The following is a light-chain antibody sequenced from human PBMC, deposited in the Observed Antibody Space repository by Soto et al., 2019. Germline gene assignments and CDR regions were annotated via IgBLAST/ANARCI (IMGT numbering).Light chain of an antibody. CDR1: SSDVGGYNY. Sequence: QSALTQPASVSGSPGQSITISCTGTSSDVGGYNYVCWYQQHPGKAPKLMIYEVSNRPSGVSNRFSGSKSGNTASLTISGLQAEDEADYYCSSYTSSSIDYVFGTGTKVTVL. J-gene: IGLJ1*01. CDR3: SSYTSSSIDYV. CDR2: EVS. V-gene: IGLV2-14*01.